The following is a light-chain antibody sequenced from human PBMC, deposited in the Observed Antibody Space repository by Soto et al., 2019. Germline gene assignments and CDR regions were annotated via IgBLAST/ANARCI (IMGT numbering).Light chain of an antibody. CDR1: QSLLHSNGYNY. Sequence: DIVMTQSPLSLPVTPGEPASISCRSSQSLLHSNGYNYLDWYLQKPGQSPQLLIYLGSNRASGVPDRFSGSGSGTEFTLQISRVEAEDVGVYYCMQALQTPKTFCQGTKVEIK. CDR3: MQALQTPKT. CDR2: LGS. V-gene: IGKV2-28*01. J-gene: IGKJ1*01.